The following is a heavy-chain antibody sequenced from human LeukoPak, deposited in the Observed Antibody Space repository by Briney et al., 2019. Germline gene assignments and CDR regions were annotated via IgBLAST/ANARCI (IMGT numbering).Heavy chain of an antibody. J-gene: IGHJ4*02. V-gene: IGHV4-34*01. CDR2: INHSGST. D-gene: IGHD3-10*01. CDR3: ARGVSFVY. Sequence: PSETLSLTCAVYGGSFSGYCWSWIRQPPGKGLEWIGEINHSGSTNYNPSLKSRVTISVDTSKNQFSLKLSSVTAADTAVYYCARGVSFVYWGQGTLVTVSS. CDR1: GGSFSGYC.